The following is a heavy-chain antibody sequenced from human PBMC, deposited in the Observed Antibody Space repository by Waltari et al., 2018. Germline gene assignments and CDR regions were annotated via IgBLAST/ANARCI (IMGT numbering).Heavy chain of an antibody. CDR2: IIPIFGTA. CDR1: GYTFTGYY. Sequence: QVQLVQSGAEVKKPGASVKVSCKASGYTFTGYYMHWVRQAPGQGLEWMGGIIPIFGTANYAQKFQGRVTITADESTSTAYMELSSLRSEDTAVYYCARDLSPIAVGWFDPWGQGTLVTVSS. D-gene: IGHD6-19*01. J-gene: IGHJ5*02. V-gene: IGHV1-69*01. CDR3: ARDLSPIAVGWFDP.